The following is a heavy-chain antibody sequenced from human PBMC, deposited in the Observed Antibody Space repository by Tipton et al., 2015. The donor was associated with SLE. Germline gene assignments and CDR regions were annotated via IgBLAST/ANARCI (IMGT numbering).Heavy chain of an antibody. CDR2: MYHSGST. J-gene: IGHJ4*02. CDR1: GYSISSGYY. D-gene: IGHD3-3*01. Sequence: TLSLTCAVSGYSISSGYYWGWIRQPPGKGLEWIGSMYHSGSTYYNPSLKSRVTISVDTSKNQFSLKLSSVTAADTAVYYCARGASRVLRFLEWSDWGQGTLVTVSS. CDR3: ARGASRVLRFLEWSD. V-gene: IGHV4-38-2*01.